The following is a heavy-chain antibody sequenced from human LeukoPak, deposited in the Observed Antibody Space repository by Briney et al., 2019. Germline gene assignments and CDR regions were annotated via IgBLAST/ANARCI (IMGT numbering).Heavy chain of an antibody. CDR1: GGSISSYY. CDR3: ARGNVKYYYGSGSYYQNWFDP. Sequence: PSETLSLTCTVSGGSISSYYWSWIRQPAGKGLEWIGRIYTSGSTNYNPSLKSRVTMSVDTSKNQFSLKLSSVTAADTAVYYCARGNVKYYYGSGSYYQNWFDPWGQGTLVTVSS. CDR2: IYTSGST. D-gene: IGHD3-10*01. J-gene: IGHJ5*02. V-gene: IGHV4-4*07.